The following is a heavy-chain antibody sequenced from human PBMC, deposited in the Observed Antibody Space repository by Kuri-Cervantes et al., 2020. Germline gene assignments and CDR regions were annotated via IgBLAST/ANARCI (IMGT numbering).Heavy chain of an antibody. CDR2: IGTAGDT. J-gene: IGHJ2*01. CDR3: ARDVGGDYSIDWYFDL. D-gene: IGHD4-17*01. CDR1: GFTFSSYD. V-gene: IGHV3-13*01. Sequence: GESLKISCAASGFTFSSYDMHWVRQATGKGLEWVSAIGTAGDTYYPGSVKGRFTISRDNAKNSLYLQMNSLRAEDTAVYYCARDVGGDYSIDWYFDLWGRGTLVTVSS.